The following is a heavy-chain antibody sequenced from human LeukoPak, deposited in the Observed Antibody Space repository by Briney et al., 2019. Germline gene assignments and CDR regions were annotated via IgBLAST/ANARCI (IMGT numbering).Heavy chain of an antibody. CDR1: GYTFTCYY. D-gene: IGHD1-26*01. J-gene: IGHJ4*02. CDR2: INPNSGGT. V-gene: IGHV1-2*02. Sequence: GASVKVSCKASGYTFTCYYMRWVRQAPGQGREWRGWINPNSGGTNYAQKFQGRVTMTRDTSISTAYMELSRLRSDDTAVYYCARVRRTGQGATLMYWGQGTLVTVSS. CDR3: ARVRRTGQGATLMY.